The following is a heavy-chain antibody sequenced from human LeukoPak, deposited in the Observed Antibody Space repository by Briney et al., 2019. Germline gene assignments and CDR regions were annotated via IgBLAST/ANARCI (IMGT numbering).Heavy chain of an antibody. J-gene: IGHJ4*02. CDR1: GGSISNHY. CDR2: IHDSGSA. D-gene: IGHD3-10*01. Sequence: SETLSLTCTVSGGSISNHYWSWIRQPPGKGLESIGYIHDSGSATYNSSLKSRVTISVDTSKNQFSLRLNSVTAADTAVYYCAKVGSGRSFYFDSWGRGTLVTVSS. V-gene: IGHV4-59*11. CDR3: AKVGSGRSFYFDS.